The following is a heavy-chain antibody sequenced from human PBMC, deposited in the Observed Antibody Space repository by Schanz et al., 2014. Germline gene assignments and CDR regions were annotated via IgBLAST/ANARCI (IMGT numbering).Heavy chain of an antibody. J-gene: IGHJ3*02. Sequence: QVQLVQSGAEVKKPGASVKVSCEASGYTFTTYYIHCVRQAPGQGLEWMGLINPYDDTIDYAKKFQGRFTMTRDTSTTTVYMELSSLRSDDTAMYYCVTEKRMESGTWAKAFDIWGQGTWVTVSS. V-gene: IGHV1-46*01. CDR1: GYTFTTYY. CDR2: INPYDDTI. CDR3: VTEKRMESGTWAKAFDI. D-gene: IGHD3-3*01.